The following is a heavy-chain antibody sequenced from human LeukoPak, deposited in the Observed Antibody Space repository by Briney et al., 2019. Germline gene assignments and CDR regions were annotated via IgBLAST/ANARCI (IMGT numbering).Heavy chain of an antibody. V-gene: IGHV1-69*04. J-gene: IGHJ4*02. D-gene: IGHD6-19*01. Sequence: SVKVSCKASGGTFSSYAIGWVRQAPGQGLEWMGRIIPIFGIANYAQKFQGRVTITADKSTSTDYMELRSLRSEDTAVDYCASLGSAAVASLGTDYWGQGTLVTVSS. CDR2: IIPIFGIA. CDR3: ASLGSAAVASLGTDY. CDR1: GGTFSSYA.